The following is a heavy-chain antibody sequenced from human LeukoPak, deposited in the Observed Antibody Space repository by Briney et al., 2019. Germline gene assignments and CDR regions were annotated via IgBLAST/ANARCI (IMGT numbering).Heavy chain of an antibody. D-gene: IGHD2-21*02. V-gene: IGHV3-30*18. CDR2: ISYDGSNK. J-gene: IGHJ4*02. CDR1: GFTFSSYG. CDR3: AKSRSVVVTVGGDY. Sequence: PGRSLRLSCAASGFTFSSYGMHWVRQAPGKGLEWVAVISYDGSNKYYADSVKGRFTISRDNSKNTLYLQMNSLRAEDTAVYYCAKSRSVVVTVGGDYWGQGTLVTVSS.